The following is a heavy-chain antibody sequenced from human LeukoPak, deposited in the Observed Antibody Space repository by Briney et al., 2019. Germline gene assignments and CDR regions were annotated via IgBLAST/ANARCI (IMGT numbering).Heavy chain of an antibody. Sequence: SETQSLTCTVSGGSISSSSYYWGWIRQPPGKGLEWIGSIYYSGSTYYNPSLKSRVTISVDTSKNQFSLKLSSLTAADTAVYYCASSAVRLNWFDPWGQGTLVTVSS. CDR3: ASSAVRLNWFDP. CDR1: GGSISSSSYY. V-gene: IGHV4-39*01. D-gene: IGHD3-10*01. CDR2: IYYSGST. J-gene: IGHJ5*02.